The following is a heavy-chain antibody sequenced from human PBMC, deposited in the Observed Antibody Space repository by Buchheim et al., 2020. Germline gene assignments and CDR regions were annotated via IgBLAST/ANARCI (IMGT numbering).Heavy chain of an antibody. CDR1: EGTFGSDA. D-gene: IGHD2-15*01. CDR2: TMPLAGIT. J-gene: IGHJ4*02. CDR3: ARGFGGIARD. Sequence: QVHLVQSGADVKKVGSSVKVACKASEGTFGSDAISWVRQAPRQGLEWLGRTMPLAGITNYAQKFQGRVTLTADKSTSTAYMELTNLRSDDSGTYYCARGFGGIARDWGQGTL. V-gene: IGHV1-69*04.